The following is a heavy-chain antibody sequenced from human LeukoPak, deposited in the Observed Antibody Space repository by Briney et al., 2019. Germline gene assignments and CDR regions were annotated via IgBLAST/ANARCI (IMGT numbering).Heavy chain of an antibody. CDR2: ITPIFGTA. Sequence: ASVKVSCKTSGGAFSSYDISWLRQAPGQGLEWMGGITPIFGTANYAQKFQGRVTITAVESMSTAYMELSSLRSEDTAVYYCARGWLAETTVVTPCNYWGQGTLVTVSS. CDR3: ARGWLAETTVVTPCNY. CDR1: GGAFSSYD. V-gene: IGHV1-69*13. J-gene: IGHJ4*02. D-gene: IGHD4-23*01.